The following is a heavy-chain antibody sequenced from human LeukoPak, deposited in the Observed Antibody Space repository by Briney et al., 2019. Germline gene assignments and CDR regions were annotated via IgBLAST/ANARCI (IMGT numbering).Heavy chain of an antibody. CDR1: GYSFTSYW. CDR3: ALSPYDSSGYSAAGYFDL. D-gene: IGHD3-22*01. Sequence: GESLKISCKGSGYSFTSYWIGWVRQMPGKGLEWMGIIYPGDSDTRYSPSFQGQVTISADKSISTAYLQWSSLKASDTAMYYCALSPYDSSGYSAAGYFDLWGRGTLVTVSS. CDR2: IYPGDSDT. V-gene: IGHV5-51*01. J-gene: IGHJ2*01.